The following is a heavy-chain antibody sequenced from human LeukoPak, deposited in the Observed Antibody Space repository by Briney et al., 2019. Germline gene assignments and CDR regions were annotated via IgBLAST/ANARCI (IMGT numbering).Heavy chain of an antibody. CDR2: ISYDGSYK. V-gene: IGHV3-30*18. CDR1: GFTFSGYG. J-gene: IGHJ4*02. CDR3: AKWDFDY. Sequence: PGGSLRLSCAASGFTFSGYGMHWVRQAPGKGLEWVAVISYDGSYKYYADSVQGRFTISRDNSKNTLYLQMNSLRPDDTAVCYCAKWDFDYWGQGTLVTVSS.